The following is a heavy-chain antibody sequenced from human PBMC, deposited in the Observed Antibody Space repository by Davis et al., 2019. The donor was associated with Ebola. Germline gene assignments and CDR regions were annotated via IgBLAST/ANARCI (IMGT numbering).Heavy chain of an antibody. J-gene: IGHJ3*02. D-gene: IGHD6-19*01. CDR1: AGSIRSYY. CDR3: ARGLGTGWYVVDAFDI. Sequence: MPSETLSLTCTVSAGSIRSYYWAWIRLSPGKGMQYIGYAHNSGVTNYNPSLKSRATISIDTSENQVSLKLSYVSAADTAVYYCARGLGTGWYVVDAFDIWGPGTNVTVSP. CDR2: AHNSGVT. V-gene: IGHV4-59*08.